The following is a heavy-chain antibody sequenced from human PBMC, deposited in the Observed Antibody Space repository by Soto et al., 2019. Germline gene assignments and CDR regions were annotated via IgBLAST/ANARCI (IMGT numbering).Heavy chain of an antibody. CDR2: ISGNGGST. V-gene: IGHV3-23*01. CDR3: AQLLMGATTVGFDY. D-gene: IGHD2-8*01. Sequence: EVQLLESGGGLVQPGGSLRLSCAASGFTFSSYAMSWVRQTPGKGLEWVSAISGNGGSTYYADSVKGRFTTSRDNSKNTLYLQMDSLRAEDTAVYYCAQLLMGATTVGFDYWGQGTLVTVSS. J-gene: IGHJ4*02. CDR1: GFTFSSYA.